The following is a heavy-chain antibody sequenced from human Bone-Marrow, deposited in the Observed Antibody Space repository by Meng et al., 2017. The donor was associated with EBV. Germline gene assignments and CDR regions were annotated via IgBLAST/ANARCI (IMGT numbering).Heavy chain of an antibody. CDR2: LIPMSDAP. Sequence: DQSGLEVTRAGCSLKVACKPSGGTFRSDAISWVRQAPAQGLEWMGGLIPMSDAPYYAQKFQGRVTITADESTSTHYMDLSGLRSEDTAVYYCASESGRGFTPDYWGQGTLVTVSS. CDR1: GGTFRSDA. D-gene: IGHD3-10*01. CDR3: ASESGRGFTPDY. V-gene: IGHV1-69*01. J-gene: IGHJ4*02.